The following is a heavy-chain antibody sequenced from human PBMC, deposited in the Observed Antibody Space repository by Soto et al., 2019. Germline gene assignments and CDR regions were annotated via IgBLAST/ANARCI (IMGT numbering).Heavy chain of an antibody. Sequence: GGSLRLSCAASGFSFSSDSMGWVRQAPGKGLEWVSSISSSGSFKNYADSVKGRFTISRDNSKNSLYLQMNSLKDEDTAVYYGARDQTHGTTLDWVDSWGQGSLFSVSS. D-gene: IGHD1-7*01. CDR2: ISSSGSFK. CDR1: GFSFSSDS. CDR3: ARDQTHGTTLDWVDS. J-gene: IGHJ5*01. V-gene: IGHV3-21*01.